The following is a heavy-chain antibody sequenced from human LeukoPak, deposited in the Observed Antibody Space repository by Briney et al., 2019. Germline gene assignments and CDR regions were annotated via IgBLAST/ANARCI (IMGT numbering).Heavy chain of an antibody. Sequence: SQTLSLTCAISGDSVSSNSVTWNWIRQSPSRGLEWLGRTYYRSTWYNDYAISVRSRITINPDTSKNQFSLQLNSVTPEDTAVYYCARDWGTLTDGFDIWGQGTMVIVSS. CDR3: ARDWGTLTDGFDI. V-gene: IGHV6-1*01. CDR1: GDSVSSNSVT. D-gene: IGHD3-16*01. CDR2: TYYRSTWYN. J-gene: IGHJ3*02.